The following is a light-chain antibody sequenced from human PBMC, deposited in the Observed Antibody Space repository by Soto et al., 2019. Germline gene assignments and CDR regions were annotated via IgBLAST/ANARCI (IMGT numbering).Light chain of an antibody. Sequence: QSVLTQPPSVSGAPGQRVTITYTGNNSNLGAGYDVHWYQQLPGAAPKLVIFGNRNRPSGVPERFSGSKSGTSASLAITGLQAEDEADYYCQAYDYSLTAFVFGGGTKLTVL. J-gene: IGLJ3*02. V-gene: IGLV1-40*01. CDR3: QAYDYSLTAFV. CDR1: NSNLGAGYD. CDR2: GNR.